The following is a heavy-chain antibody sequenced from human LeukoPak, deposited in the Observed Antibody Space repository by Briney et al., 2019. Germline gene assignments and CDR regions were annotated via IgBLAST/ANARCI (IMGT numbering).Heavy chain of an antibody. V-gene: IGHV5-51*01. D-gene: IGHD6-13*01. Sequence: GESLKISCQGSGYSFTSYWIGWVRQMPGKGLEWMGIIYPGDSDTRYSPSFQGQVTISADKSISTAYLQWSSLKASDTAMYYCASRYSSSWYTPDAFDIWGQGTMVTVSS. CDR1: GYSFTSYW. CDR2: IYPGDSDT. J-gene: IGHJ3*02. CDR3: ASRYSSSWYTPDAFDI.